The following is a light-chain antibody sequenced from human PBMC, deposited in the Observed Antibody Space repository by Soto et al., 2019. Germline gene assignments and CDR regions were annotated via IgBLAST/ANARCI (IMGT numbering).Light chain of an antibody. J-gene: IGLJ3*02. Sequence: QSALTHPASVSGSPGQSITISCTGTSSDVGRYKYVSWYQQHPGKVPKLMIYEVSNRPSGVSSRFSGSKSGNTASLTISGLQAEDEADYYCSSYTSSSARVFGGGTKLTVL. CDR3: SSYTSSSARV. CDR2: EVS. V-gene: IGLV2-14*01. CDR1: SSDVGRYKY.